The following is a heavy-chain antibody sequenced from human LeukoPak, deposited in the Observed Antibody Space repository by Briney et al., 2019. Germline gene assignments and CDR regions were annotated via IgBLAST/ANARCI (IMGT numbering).Heavy chain of an antibody. CDR3: AKLHDYVWGSYRRNAFDI. CDR1: GFTFSSYA. CDR2: ISGSGGST. D-gene: IGHD3-16*02. J-gene: IGHJ3*02. V-gene: IGHV3-23*01. Sequence: GGSLRLSCAASGFTFSSYAMSWVRQAPGKGLEWVSAISGSGGSTYYADSVKGRFTTSRDNSKNTLYLQMNSLRAEDTAVYYCAKLHDYVWGSYRRNAFDIWGQGTMVTVSS.